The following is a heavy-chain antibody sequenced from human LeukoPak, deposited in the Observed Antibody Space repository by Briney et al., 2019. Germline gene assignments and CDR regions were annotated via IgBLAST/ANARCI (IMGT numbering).Heavy chain of an antibody. J-gene: IGHJ4*02. V-gene: IGHV3-33*01. CDR2: IWYDGSNK. D-gene: IGHD3-10*02. CDR3: AREMTLFGELYVDY. Sequence: GGSLRPSCAASGFTFSSYGMHWVRQAPGKGLEWVAVIWYDGSNKYYADSVKGRFTISRDNSKNTLYLQMNSLRAEDTAVYYCAREMTLFGELYVDYWGQGTLVTVSS. CDR1: GFTFSSYG.